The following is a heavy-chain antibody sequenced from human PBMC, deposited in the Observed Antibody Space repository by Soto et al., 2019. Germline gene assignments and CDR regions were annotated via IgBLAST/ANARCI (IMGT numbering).Heavy chain of an antibody. CDR2: INAGNGNT. D-gene: IGHD3-9*01. CDR3: ARTLYDLLIGSVYNWFDP. J-gene: IGHJ5*02. CDR1: GYSFTNYA. Sequence: QVQLVQSGAEEKKPGASVKVSCKASGYSFTNYAMHWVRQAPGQRLEWMGWINAGNGNTKYSQKFQGRVTITRDTSATTAYMELSSLRSEDTAVYYCARTLYDLLIGSVYNWFDPWGQGTLVTVSS. V-gene: IGHV1-3*05.